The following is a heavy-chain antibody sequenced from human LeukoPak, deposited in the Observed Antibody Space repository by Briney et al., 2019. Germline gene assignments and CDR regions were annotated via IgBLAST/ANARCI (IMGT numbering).Heavy chain of an antibody. CDR1: GFTISDYW. J-gene: IGHJ5*02. CDR2: IKQDASER. V-gene: IGHV3-7*01. Sequence: PRGSLRLSCAASGFTISDYWMTWVRQAPGKGLEWVANIKQDASERTYVDSVKGRFTISRDNDKNSIFLQMNSLRVEDMATYYCVRDGGTDWYDPWGQGTLVSVSS. D-gene: IGHD3-16*01. CDR3: VRDGGTDWYDP.